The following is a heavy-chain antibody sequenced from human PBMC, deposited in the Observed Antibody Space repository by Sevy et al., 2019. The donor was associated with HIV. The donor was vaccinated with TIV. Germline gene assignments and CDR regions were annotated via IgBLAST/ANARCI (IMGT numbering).Heavy chain of an antibody. Sequence: GGSLRLSCAASGLTFSSYSMNWVRQAPGKGLEWVSAISSSSSYIYYADSVKGRFTISRDNAKNSLYLQMNSLRAEDTAVYYCARDESIVATIDRPLPAGYWGQGTLVTVSS. D-gene: IGHD5-12*01. CDR2: ISSSSSYI. J-gene: IGHJ4*02. CDR3: ARDESIVATIDRPLPAGY. CDR1: GLTFSSYS. V-gene: IGHV3-21*01.